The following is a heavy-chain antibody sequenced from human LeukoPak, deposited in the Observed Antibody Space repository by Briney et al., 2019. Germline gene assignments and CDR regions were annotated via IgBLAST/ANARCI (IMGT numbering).Heavy chain of an antibody. CDR2: MNPNSGNT. D-gene: IGHD2-21*02. Sequence: ASVKVSCKASGYMFASYDINWVRQATGQGLEWMGWMNPNSGNTGFGQKFQGRVTMTRDTSISTAYMELSSLRSEDTAVYYCARVFCSGGDCYRYFDYWGQGTLVTVSS. CDR3: ARVFCSGGDCYRYFDY. CDR1: GYMFASYD. J-gene: IGHJ4*02. V-gene: IGHV1-8*01.